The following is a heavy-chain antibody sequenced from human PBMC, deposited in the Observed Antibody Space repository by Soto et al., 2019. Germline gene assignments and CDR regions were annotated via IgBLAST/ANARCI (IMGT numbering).Heavy chain of an antibody. Sequence: GGSLRLSCAASGFTFSSYAMSWVRQAPGKGLEWVSAISGSGGSTYYADSVKGRFTISRDNSKNTLYLQMNSLRAEDTAVYYCASGQYYDFWSGYPYNWFDPWGQGTLVTVSS. CDR2: ISGSGGST. CDR1: GFTFSSYA. D-gene: IGHD3-3*01. CDR3: ASGQYYDFWSGYPYNWFDP. V-gene: IGHV3-23*01. J-gene: IGHJ5*02.